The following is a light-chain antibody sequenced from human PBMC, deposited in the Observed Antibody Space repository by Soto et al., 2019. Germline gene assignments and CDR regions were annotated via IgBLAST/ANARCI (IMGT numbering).Light chain of an antibody. J-gene: IGKJ1*01. Sequence: EIVLTQSPGTLSLSPGERATLSCRASQSVSSSYLAWYQQKPGQAPRLLIYGASSRATGLPDRFSGSGSGTEFTLTINRLEPEDFAVYYCQQYGSSLWTFGQGTKVDIK. CDR1: QSVSSSY. CDR2: GAS. V-gene: IGKV3-20*01. CDR3: QQYGSSLWT.